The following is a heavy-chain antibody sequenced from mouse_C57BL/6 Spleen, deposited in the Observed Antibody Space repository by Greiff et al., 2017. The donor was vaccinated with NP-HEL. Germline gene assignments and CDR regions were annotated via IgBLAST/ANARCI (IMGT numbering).Heavy chain of an antibody. J-gene: IGHJ1*03. V-gene: IGHV1-61*01. D-gene: IGHD1-1*01. Sequence: QVQLQQPGAELVRPGSSVKLSCKASGYTFTSYWMDWVKQRPGQGLEWIGNIYPSDSETHYNQKFKDKATLTVDKSSSTAYMQLSSLTSEDSAVYYCARSYYGSSYEYFDVWGTGTTVTVSS. CDR2: IYPSDSET. CDR1: GYTFTSYW. CDR3: ARSYYGSSYEYFDV.